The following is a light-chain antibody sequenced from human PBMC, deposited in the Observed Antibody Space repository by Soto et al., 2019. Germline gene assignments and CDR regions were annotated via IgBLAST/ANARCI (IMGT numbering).Light chain of an antibody. J-gene: IGLJ2*01. CDR1: SSDVGGYNY. CDR3: AAWDDSLSAVV. CDR2: EVS. Sequence: HSALTQPPSASGSPGQSVTISCTGTSSDVGGYNYVSWYQQHPGKAPKLMIYEVSKRPSGVPDRFSGSKSGNTASLTVSGLQAEDEADYYCAAWDDSLSAVVFGGGTKVTVL. V-gene: IGLV2-8*01.